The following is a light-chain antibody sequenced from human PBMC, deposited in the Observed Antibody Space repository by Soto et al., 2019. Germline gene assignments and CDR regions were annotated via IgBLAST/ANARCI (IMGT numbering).Light chain of an antibody. CDR1: QCVYTY. CDR3: QQRTNWSPTWT. V-gene: IGKV3-11*01. CDR2: DAS. J-gene: IGKJ1*01. Sequence: EIVLTQSPATLSLSPGERATLSGRASQCVYTYLAWYQQKPGQAPRLLIYDASKRATGIPARFSGSGSGTDFTLTISSLEPEDFAVYYCQQRTNWSPTWTFGQGTKVEIK.